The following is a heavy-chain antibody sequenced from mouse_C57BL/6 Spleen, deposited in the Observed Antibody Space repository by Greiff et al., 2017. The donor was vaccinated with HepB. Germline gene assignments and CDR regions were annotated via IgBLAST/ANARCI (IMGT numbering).Heavy chain of an antibody. CDR2: ISSGSSTI. V-gene: IGHV5-17*01. CDR3: ARRDSNFYWYFDV. J-gene: IGHJ1*03. Sequence: EVHLVESGGGLVKPGGSLKLSCAASGFTFSDYGMHWVRQAPEKGLEWVAYISSGSSTIYYADTVKGRFTISRDNAKNTLFLQMTSLRSEDTAMYYCARRDSNFYWYFDVWGTGTTVTVSS. CDR1: GFTFSDYG. D-gene: IGHD2-5*01.